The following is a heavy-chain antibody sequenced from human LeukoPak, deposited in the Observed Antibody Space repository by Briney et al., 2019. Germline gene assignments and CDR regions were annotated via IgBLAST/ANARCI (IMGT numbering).Heavy chain of an antibody. CDR1: GASISSFY. CDR2: IYNSGTT. Sequence: PSETLSLTCTVSGASISSFYWSWIRQPPGKGLDCIGYIYNSGTTNYNPSLKSLVTISVDTSKNQFSLKVSSVTAADTAVYYCATGYSSGWYFDYWGQGTLVTVSS. D-gene: IGHD6-19*01. V-gene: IGHV4-59*01. J-gene: IGHJ4*02. CDR3: ATGYSSGWYFDY.